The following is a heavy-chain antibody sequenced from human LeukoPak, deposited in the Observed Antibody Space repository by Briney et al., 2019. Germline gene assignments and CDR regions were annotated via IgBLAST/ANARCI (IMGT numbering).Heavy chain of an antibody. V-gene: IGHV4-61*01. CDR2: IYYSGST. J-gene: IGHJ4*02. Sequence: SETLSLTCTVSGGSVSSGSYYWSWIRQPPGKGLEWIGYIYYSGSTNYNPSLKSRVTISVDTSKNQFSLKLSSVTAADTAVYYCARLSGYSYGFFDYWGQGTLVTVSS. D-gene: IGHD5-18*01. CDR3: ARLSGYSYGFFDY. CDR1: GGSVSSGSYY.